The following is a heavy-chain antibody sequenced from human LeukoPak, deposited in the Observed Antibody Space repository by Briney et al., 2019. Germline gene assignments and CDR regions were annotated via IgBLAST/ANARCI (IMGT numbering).Heavy chain of an antibody. CDR1: GFTFSDYY. V-gene: IGHV3-11*05. J-gene: IGHJ4*02. CDR2: ISSSSSYT. Sequence: GGSLRLSCAASGFTFSDYYMSWIRQAPGKGLEWVSYISSSSSYTNYADSVKGRFTISRDNAKNSLCLQMDSLRAEDTAVYYCARDPGDGYWGGFDYWGQGTLVTVSS. CDR3: ARDPGDGYWGGFDY. D-gene: IGHD5-24*01.